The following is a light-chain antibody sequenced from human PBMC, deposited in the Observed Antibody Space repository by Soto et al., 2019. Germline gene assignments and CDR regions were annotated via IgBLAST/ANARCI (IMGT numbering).Light chain of an antibody. Sequence: DIPMTQSPSSLSASVGDRVTITCRASQSIDTYLNWYQQKPGKAPNLLIYAASNLQSGVPSRFSGSGFGTYFTLTISSLQPEDFATYYCQQSFTTWLTFGGGTKVEIK. CDR1: QSIDTY. V-gene: IGKV1-39*01. CDR2: AAS. J-gene: IGKJ4*01. CDR3: QQSFTTWLT.